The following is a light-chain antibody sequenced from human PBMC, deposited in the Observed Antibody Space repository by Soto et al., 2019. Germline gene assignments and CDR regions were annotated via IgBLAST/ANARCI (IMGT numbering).Light chain of an antibody. V-gene: IGKV4-1*01. CDR1: QSVLYTSNNKND. J-gene: IGKJ2*01. CDR2: WAS. CDR3: QQYNSPPYT. Sequence: DIVLTQSPDSLAVSLGETATINCKSSQSVLYTSNNKNDLAWYQQKPRQPPKLLIYWASTRESGVPDRFSGSGSGTDFTLTISSLQAEDVAVYYCQQYNSPPYTFGQGTKLEIK.